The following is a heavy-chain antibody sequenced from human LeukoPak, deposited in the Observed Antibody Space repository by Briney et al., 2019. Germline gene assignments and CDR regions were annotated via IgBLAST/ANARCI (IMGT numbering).Heavy chain of an antibody. CDR3: AKDRELISYYFDY. J-gene: IGHJ4*02. D-gene: IGHD3-10*01. V-gene: IGHV3-9*01. CDR2: ISWNSGSI. CDR1: GFTFDDYA. Sequence: PGGSLRLSCAASGFTFDDYAMHWVRHAPGKGLEWVSGISWNSGSIGYADSVKGRFTISRDNAKNSLYLQMNSLRAEDTALYYCAKDRELISYYFDYWGQGTLVTVSS.